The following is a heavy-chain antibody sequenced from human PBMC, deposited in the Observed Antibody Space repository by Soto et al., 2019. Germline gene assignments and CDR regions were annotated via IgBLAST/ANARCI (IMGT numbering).Heavy chain of an antibody. CDR3: ATPTPLRGAMITNINFDF. Sequence: SVKVSCKASGFTFTGHYIHWVRQAPVQGLEWMGWINPNSGGTSYAQKFQGRVTMTRDTSITTAYMELSGLKSDDTAVYYCATPTPLRGAMITNINFDFWGQGTPVTVSS. CDR1: GFTFTGHY. D-gene: IGHD3-10*01. CDR2: INPNSGGT. V-gene: IGHV1-2*02. J-gene: IGHJ4*02.